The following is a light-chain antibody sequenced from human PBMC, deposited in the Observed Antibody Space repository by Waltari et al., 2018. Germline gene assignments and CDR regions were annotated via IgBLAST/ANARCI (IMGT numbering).Light chain of an antibody. Sequence: EIVMTQSPVTLSVSPGERATLSCRASQSVSSNLAWYQQNPGQAPRLLIYGAPTRATGIPARFSGSGSGTEFTLTISSLQSEDFAVYYCQQYNNWPPSWTFGQGTKVEIK. CDR2: GAP. CDR1: QSVSSN. J-gene: IGKJ1*01. CDR3: QQYNNWPPSWT. V-gene: IGKV3-15*01.